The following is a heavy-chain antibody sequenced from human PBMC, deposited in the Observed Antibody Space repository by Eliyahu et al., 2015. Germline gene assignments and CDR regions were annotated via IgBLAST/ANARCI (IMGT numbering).Heavy chain of an antibody. V-gene: IGHV3-74*01. J-gene: IGHJ6*03. CDR2: INSDGSST. Sequence: EVQLVEPGGGXVXPGGSLRLSCAASXFXFSSYWMHWVRQAPGKGLVWVSRINSDGSSTSYADSVKGRFTISRDNAKNTLYLQMNSLRAEDTAVYYCARGLAPAYMDVWGKGTTVTVSS. CDR1: XFXFSSYW. CDR3: ARGLAPAYMDV.